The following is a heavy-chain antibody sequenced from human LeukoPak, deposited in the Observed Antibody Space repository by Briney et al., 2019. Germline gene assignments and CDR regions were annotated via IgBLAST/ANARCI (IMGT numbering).Heavy chain of an antibody. V-gene: IGHV3-48*04. Sequence: GGSLRLSCAASGFTFSSYSMNWVRQAPGKGLEWVSYISSSSSTIYYADSVKGRFTISRDNAKNSLYLQMNSLRAEDTAVYYCARAHSSSWYGGYLDYWGQGTLVTVSS. J-gene: IGHJ4*02. CDR3: ARAHSSSWYGGYLDY. CDR1: GFTFSSYS. D-gene: IGHD6-13*01. CDR2: ISSSSSTI.